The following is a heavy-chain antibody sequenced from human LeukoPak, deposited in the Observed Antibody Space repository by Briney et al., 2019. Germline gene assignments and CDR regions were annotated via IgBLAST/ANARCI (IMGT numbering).Heavy chain of an antibody. D-gene: IGHD6-19*01. CDR3: AKRNPHTSGWYEY. CDR1: GFTFSNYA. J-gene: IGHJ4*02. Sequence: GGSLRLSCVASGFTFSNYAMTWVRQAPGKGLEWVSAITGSGDTTYYADSVKGRFTISRDNSKNTLYLLMNSLRVDDTAVYFCAKRNPHTSGWYEYWGQVTLVTVAS. V-gene: IGHV3-23*01. CDR2: ITGSGDTT.